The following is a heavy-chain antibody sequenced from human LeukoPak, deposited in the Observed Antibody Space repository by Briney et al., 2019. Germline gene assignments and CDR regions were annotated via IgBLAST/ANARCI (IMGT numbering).Heavy chain of an antibody. Sequence: ASVTVSCKASGYTFTSYAMNWVRQAPGQGLEWMGWINTNTGNPTYAQGFTGRFVFSLDTSVSTAYPQISSLKAEDTAVYYCARGSVGESRWAFDIWGQGTMVTVSS. CDR3: ARGSVGESRWAFDI. V-gene: IGHV7-4-1*02. CDR1: GYTFTSYA. D-gene: IGHD3-10*01. J-gene: IGHJ3*02. CDR2: INTNTGNP.